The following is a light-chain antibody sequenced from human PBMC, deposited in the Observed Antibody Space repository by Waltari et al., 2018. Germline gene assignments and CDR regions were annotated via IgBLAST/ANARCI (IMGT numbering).Light chain of an antibody. Sequence: SYVVTQSPSVSVAPGETARLTCGGDNIGSTSVHWYQQRPGQAPVLDISYDSDRPAGIPERFSGSNSGNTATLTSSWVEAEDEADYYCLVWHSTIDHQGVFGGGTKLTVL. CDR2: YDS. J-gene: IGLJ2*01. CDR1: NIGSTS. CDR3: LVWHSTIDHQGV. V-gene: IGLV3-21*04.